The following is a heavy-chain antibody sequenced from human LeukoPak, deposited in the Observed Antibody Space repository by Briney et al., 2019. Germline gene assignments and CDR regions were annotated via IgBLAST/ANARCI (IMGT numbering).Heavy chain of an antibody. CDR2: ISYDGSNK. Sequence: GGSLRLSCAASGFTFSSYGMHWVRQAPGKGLEWVAVISYDGSNKYYADSVKGRFTISRDNSKNTLYLQMNSLRAEDTAVYYRAKTTHYYDSSGYLDYWGQRTLVTVSS. J-gene: IGHJ4*02. CDR3: AKTTHYYDSSGYLDY. CDR1: GFTFSSYG. D-gene: IGHD3-22*01. V-gene: IGHV3-30*18.